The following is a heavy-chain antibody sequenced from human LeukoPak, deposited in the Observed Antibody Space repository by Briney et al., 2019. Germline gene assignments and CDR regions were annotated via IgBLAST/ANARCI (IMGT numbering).Heavy chain of an antibody. Sequence: SETLSLTCAVYGGSFSGYYWSWIRQPPGKGLEWMGEINHSGSTNYNPSLKSRVTISVETTKNKFLLMLSPMTAAENAVYYCARLRRPGGWYSSGHGTLVTVSS. V-gene: IGHV4-34*01. CDR2: INHSGST. CDR1: GGSFSGYY. D-gene: IGHD6-19*01. CDR3: ARLRRPGGWYS. J-gene: IGHJ5*01.